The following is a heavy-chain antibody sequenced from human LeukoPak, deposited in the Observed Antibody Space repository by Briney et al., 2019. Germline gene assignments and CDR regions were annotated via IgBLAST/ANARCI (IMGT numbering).Heavy chain of an antibody. D-gene: IGHD3-9*01. CDR2: ISGSGGST. J-gene: IGHJ6*03. CDR1: GFTFSSYA. CDR3: AKDHWTYSDILTGYYYYYYMDV. Sequence: PGGSLRLSCAASGFTFSSYAMSWVRQAPGKGLEWVSAISGSGGSTYYADSVKGRFTISRDNSKNTLYLQMNSLRAEDTAVYYCAKDHWTYSDILTGYYYYYYMDVWGKGTTVTVSS. V-gene: IGHV3-23*01.